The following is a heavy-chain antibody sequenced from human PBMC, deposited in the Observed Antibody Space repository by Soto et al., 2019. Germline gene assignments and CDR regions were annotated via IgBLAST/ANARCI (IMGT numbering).Heavy chain of an antibody. V-gene: IGHV4-39*01. Sequence: SETLSLSCSVLGDSISYTRYYWCWIRQSPEKGLEWIGSISHDGHAYYNPSLKSRVTLFADTSRNQFSLKMKSVTVADTALYFCARQVYGDYLGGNWFDPWGQGALVTVSS. J-gene: IGHJ5*02. CDR1: GDSISYTRYY. CDR2: ISHDGHA. CDR3: ARQVYGDYLGGNWFDP. D-gene: IGHD4-17*01.